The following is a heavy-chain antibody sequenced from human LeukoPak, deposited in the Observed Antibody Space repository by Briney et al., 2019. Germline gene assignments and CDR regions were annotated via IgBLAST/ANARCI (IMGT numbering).Heavy chain of an antibody. Sequence: SVKVSCKASGGTFSSYAISWVRQAPGQGLEWMGRIIPILGIANYAQKFQGRVTVTADKSTSTAYMELSSLRSDDTAVYYCARDQPRRWLDPWGQGTLVTVSS. CDR1: GGTFSSYA. CDR2: IIPILGIA. J-gene: IGHJ5*02. CDR3: ARDQPRRWLDP. V-gene: IGHV1-69*04.